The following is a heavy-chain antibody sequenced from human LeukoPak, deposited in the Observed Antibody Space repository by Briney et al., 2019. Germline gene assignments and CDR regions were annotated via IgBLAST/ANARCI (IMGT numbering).Heavy chain of an antibody. D-gene: IGHD5-24*01. V-gene: IGHV3-53*01. CDR2: IYSGGST. Sequence: GGSLRLSCAASGFTVSSNYMSWVRQAPGKGLEWVSVIYSGGSTYYADSVKGRFTISRDNSKNTLYLQMNNLRAEDTAMYYCARVRDGYNDAYDIWGQGTMVTVTS. CDR3: ARVRDGYNDAYDI. CDR1: GFTVSSNY. J-gene: IGHJ3*02.